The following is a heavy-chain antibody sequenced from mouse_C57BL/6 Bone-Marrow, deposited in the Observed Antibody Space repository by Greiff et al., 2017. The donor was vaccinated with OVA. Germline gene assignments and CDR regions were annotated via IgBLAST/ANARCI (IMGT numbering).Heavy chain of an antibody. D-gene: IGHD1-1*01. Sequence: EVMLVESGGGLVKPGGSLKLSCAASGFTFSDYGMQWVRQAPEKGLEWVAYISSGSSTIYYADTVKGRFTISRDNAKNTLFLQMTSLRSEDTAMYYCARRYYGSSYWYFDVWGTGTTVTVSS. CDR2: ISSGSSTI. CDR1: GFTFSDYG. CDR3: ARRYYGSSYWYFDV. J-gene: IGHJ1*03. V-gene: IGHV5-17*01.